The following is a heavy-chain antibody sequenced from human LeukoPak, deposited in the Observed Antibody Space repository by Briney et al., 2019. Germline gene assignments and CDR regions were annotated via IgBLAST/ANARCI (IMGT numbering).Heavy chain of an antibody. CDR2: FDPEDGQK. D-gene: IGHD6-6*01. CDR3: GGGGGGSSSFDY. V-gene: IGHV1-24*01. Sequence: ASVKVSCKVSGYSATQLSMHWVRQIPGKGLEWMGGFDPEDGQKIYAQKFQGRVTMTDYTSTDTAYIEVSGLRSEDTAVYYCGGGGGGSSSFDYWGQGTLVTVSS. J-gene: IGHJ4*02. CDR1: GYSATQLS.